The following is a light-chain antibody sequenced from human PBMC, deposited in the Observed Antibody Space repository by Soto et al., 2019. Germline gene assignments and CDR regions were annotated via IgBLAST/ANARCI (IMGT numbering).Light chain of an antibody. CDR3: QQHADWPLS. V-gene: IGKV3-15*01. CDR2: GAS. Sequence: EIEMTQSPTTLSVSPGERATLSCRASQSISNNLAWYQQKPGQAPRLLMYGASTRTTGIPGRFRGSWSGTEFNLTITSLQSEDFAVYYCQQHADWPLSFGGGTKVEIK. CDR1: QSISNN. J-gene: IGKJ4*01.